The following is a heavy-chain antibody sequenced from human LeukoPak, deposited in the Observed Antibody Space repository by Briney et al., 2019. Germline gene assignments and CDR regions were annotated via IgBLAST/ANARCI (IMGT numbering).Heavy chain of an antibody. V-gene: IGHV3-7*01. J-gene: IGHJ4*02. CDR3: ARDRSRFYY. CDR2: IKEDGNEK. D-gene: IGHD2-2*01. Sequence: PGGSLRLSCAASGLTFSNYWMSWVRQAPGKGLEWVANIKEDGNEKYYVDSVKGRFTISRDNAKKLLYLQMNSLRAEDTALYYCARDRSRFYYWGQGTLVTVSS. CDR1: GLTFSNYW.